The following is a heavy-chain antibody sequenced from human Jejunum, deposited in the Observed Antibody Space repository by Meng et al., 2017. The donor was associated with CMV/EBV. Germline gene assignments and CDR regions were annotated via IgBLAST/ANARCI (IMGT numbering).Heavy chain of an antibody. CDR2: INPNTAAT. CDR1: GYTFTGYF. Sequence: WKTSGYTFTGYFIPWVRQAPGRGLGWMGRINPNTAATDYAQKFQGRVTMIGDTSTNTVYLEMSRLRSGNTAVYYCARRHDFDLYFDYWGQGSLVTVSS. J-gene: IGHJ4*02. D-gene: IGHD3-3*01. CDR3: ARRHDFDLYFDY. V-gene: IGHV1-2*06.